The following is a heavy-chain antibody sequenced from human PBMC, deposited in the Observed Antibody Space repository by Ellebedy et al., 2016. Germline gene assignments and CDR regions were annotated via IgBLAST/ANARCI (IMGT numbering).Heavy chain of an antibody. Sequence: GESLKISCVASGFDFSTYNMNWVRRAPGKGLEWISGIPTSVTPKYYAASVKGRFAISRDDAKNSLYLQLSSLRAEDTAVYYCARDWPGDGRGIDYWGQGTLVTVSS. CDR3: ARDWPGDGRGIDY. D-gene: IGHD1-1*01. CDR1: GFDFSTYN. CDR2: IPTSVTPK. V-gene: IGHV3-21*04. J-gene: IGHJ4*02.